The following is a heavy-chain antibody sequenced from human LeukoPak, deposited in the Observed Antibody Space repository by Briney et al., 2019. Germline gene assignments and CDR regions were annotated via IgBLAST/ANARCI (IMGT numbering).Heavy chain of an antibody. D-gene: IGHD2-21*02. Sequence: PGGSLRLSCAASGITFSSYGMHWVRQAPGKGLEWVAVISHDGSNKYYADSVKGRFTISRDNSKNTLYLQMNSLRPEDTAVYYCAREGSYCGGACYSNYYFDYWGQGTLVTVSS. CDR3: AREGSYCGGACYSNYYFDY. V-gene: IGHV3-30*03. CDR2: ISHDGSNK. CDR1: GITFSSYG. J-gene: IGHJ4*02.